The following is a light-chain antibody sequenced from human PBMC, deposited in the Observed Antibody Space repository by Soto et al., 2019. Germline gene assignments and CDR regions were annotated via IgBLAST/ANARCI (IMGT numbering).Light chain of an antibody. CDR3: GSWDSSMSADV. J-gene: IGLJ1*01. CDR1: SSNIGGNS. Sequence: QSVLTQPPSVSAAPGQKVTISCSGGSSNIGGNSVSWYQQLPGTAPTLLIYDDNKRPSGIPDRFSGSKSGTSATLGITGFQTGDEADYYCGSWDSSMSADVFGTGTKVTVL. V-gene: IGLV1-51*01. CDR2: DDN.